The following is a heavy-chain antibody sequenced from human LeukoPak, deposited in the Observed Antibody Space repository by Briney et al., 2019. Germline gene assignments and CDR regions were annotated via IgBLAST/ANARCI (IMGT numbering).Heavy chain of an antibody. CDR3: ARGGNSYYDFWSGYLQPANWFDP. CDR2: INHSGST. Sequence: SETLSLTCAVYGGSFSGYYWSWIRQPPGKGLEWIGEINHSGSTNYNPSLKSRVTISVDTSKNQFSLKLSSVTAADTAVYYCARGGNSYYDFWSGYLQPANWFDPWGQGTLVTVSS. J-gene: IGHJ5*02. D-gene: IGHD3-3*01. V-gene: IGHV4-34*01. CDR1: GGSFSGYY.